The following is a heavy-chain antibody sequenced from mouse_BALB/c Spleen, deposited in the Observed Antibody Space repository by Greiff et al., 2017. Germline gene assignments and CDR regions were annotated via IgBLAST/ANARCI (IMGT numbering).Heavy chain of an antibody. CDR2: ISSGGST. CDR1: GFTFSSYA. Sequence: EVHLVESGGGLVKPGGSLKLSCAASGFTFSSYAMSWVRQTPEKRLEWVASISSGGSTYYPDSVKGRFTISRDNARNILYLQMSSLRSEDTAMYYCARSERAYGKGAMDYWGQGTSVTVSS. V-gene: IGHV5-6-5*01. CDR3: ARSERAYGKGAMDY. D-gene: IGHD2-1*01. J-gene: IGHJ4*01.